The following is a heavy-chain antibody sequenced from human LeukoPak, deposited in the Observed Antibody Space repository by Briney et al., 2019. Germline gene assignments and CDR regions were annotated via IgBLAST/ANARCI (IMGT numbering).Heavy chain of an antibody. V-gene: IGHV4-59*01. CDR1: GGFMSNYY. Sequence: SETLSLTCTVSGGFMSNYYWSLIRQPPRELLGWIAYIYYSGSTNYNPSLKGRVTISIDTSTNQFSLKLSTVTAADTAVYYCARGGSYRLHFDCWGQGTLVTVSS. CDR3: ARGGSYRLHFDC. D-gene: IGHD1-26*01. J-gene: IGHJ4*02. CDR2: IYYSGST.